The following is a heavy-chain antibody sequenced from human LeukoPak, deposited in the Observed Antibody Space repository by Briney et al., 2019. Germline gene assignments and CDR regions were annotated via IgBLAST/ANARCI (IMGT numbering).Heavy chain of an antibody. CDR3: ARGSTARVRRYFDWLLPGVYFDY. CDR2: IKQDGSEK. J-gene: IGHJ4*02. D-gene: IGHD3-9*01. V-gene: IGHV3-7*01. Sequence: PGGSLRLSCAASGFTFSSYWMSWVRQAPGKGLEWVANIKQDGSEKYYVDSVKGRFTISRDNAKNSLYLQMNSLRAEDTAAYYCARGSTARVRRYFDWLLPGVYFDYWGQGTLVTVSS. CDR1: GFTFSSYW.